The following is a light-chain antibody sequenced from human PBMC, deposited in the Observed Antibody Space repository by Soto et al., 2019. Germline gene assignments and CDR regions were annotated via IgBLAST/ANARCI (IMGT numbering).Light chain of an antibody. CDR2: DAS. Sequence: TLSVSPGERATLSCRASQSVSGDLAWYHHTPGQAPRLLIYDASTRALDTPARFAGSGSGTEFTLTIRSLQSEDCTGYCCTDSNIWLITFGEGSRLEIK. CDR1: QSVSGD. CDR3: TDSNIWLIT. J-gene: IGKJ5*01. V-gene: IGKV3-15*01.